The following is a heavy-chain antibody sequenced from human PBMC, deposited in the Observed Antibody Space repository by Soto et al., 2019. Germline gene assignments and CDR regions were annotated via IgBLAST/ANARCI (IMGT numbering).Heavy chain of an antibody. J-gene: IGHJ4*02. CDR2: IYWDDDK. CDR3: AHRPSYCSGGSCYSGFDY. V-gene: IGHV2-5*02. D-gene: IGHD2-15*01. Sequence: SGPTLVNPTQTLTLTCTFSGFSLSTSGVGEGWIRQPPGKALEWLALIYWDDDKRYSPSLKSRLTITKDTSKNKVVLTMTNMDPVDTATYYCAHRPSYCSGGSCYSGFDYWGQGTLVTVSS. CDR1: GFSLSTSGVG.